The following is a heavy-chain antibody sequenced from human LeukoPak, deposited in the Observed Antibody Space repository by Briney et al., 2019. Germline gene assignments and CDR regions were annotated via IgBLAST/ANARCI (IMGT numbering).Heavy chain of an antibody. J-gene: IGHJ4*02. V-gene: IGHV3-74*01. CDR2: INSDGSTT. Sequence: GGSLRLSCAASGFTFSSFGMHWVRQAPGKGLVCVARINSDGSTTTYADSVKGRFTISRDNAKNTLFLQMNSLRAEDTAVYYCARLTFSMYISSDYWGQGTLCTVSS. CDR3: ARLTFSMYISSDY. CDR1: GFTFSSFG. D-gene: IGHD6-6*01.